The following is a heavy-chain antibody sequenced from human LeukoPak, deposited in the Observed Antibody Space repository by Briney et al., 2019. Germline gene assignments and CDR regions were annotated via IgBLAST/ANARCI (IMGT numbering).Heavy chain of an antibody. CDR2: INHSGST. V-gene: IGHV4-39*07. J-gene: IGHJ4*02. Sequence: SETLSLTCTVSGGSVSSGSYYWSWIRQPPGKGLEWIGEINHSGSTNYNPSLKSRVTISVDTSKNQFSLKLSSVTAADTAVYYCARAPYSSGWYPYWGQGTLVTVSS. CDR3: ARAPYSSGWYPY. D-gene: IGHD6-19*01. CDR1: GGSVSSGSYY.